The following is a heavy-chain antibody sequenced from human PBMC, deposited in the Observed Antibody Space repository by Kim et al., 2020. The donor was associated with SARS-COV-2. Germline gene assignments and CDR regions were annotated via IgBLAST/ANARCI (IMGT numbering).Heavy chain of an antibody. J-gene: IGHJ4*02. Sequence: SDTPPLRSRVTISVDTSKNQFSLKLSSVTAADTAVYYCARDPALNYFDYWGQGTLVTVSS. CDR3: ARDPALNYFDY. V-gene: IGHV4-31*02.